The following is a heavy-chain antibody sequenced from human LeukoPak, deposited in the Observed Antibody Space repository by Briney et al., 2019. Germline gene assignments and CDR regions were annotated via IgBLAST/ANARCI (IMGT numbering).Heavy chain of an antibody. J-gene: IGHJ4*02. D-gene: IGHD6-13*01. V-gene: IGHV4-59*01. Sequence: SETLSLTCTVSGGPISSYYWSWIRQPPGKGLEGMGYIYYSGSTNYNPSRRSRVTISVDTSKKPFSMTLSYVTAADTAVYYCARDGTYSSSLGGLFDYWGQGTLVTVSS. CDR3: ARDGTYSSSLGGLFDY. CDR1: GGPISSYY. CDR2: IYYSGST.